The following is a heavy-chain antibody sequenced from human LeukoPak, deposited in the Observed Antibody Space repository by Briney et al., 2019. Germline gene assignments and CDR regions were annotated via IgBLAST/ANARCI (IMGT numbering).Heavy chain of an antibody. CDR3: AKATTVTTPGDY. D-gene: IGHD4-17*01. V-gene: IGHV3-74*01. J-gene: IGHJ4*02. CDR1: GFTFSTYW. CDR2: INSDGSST. Sequence: GGSLRLSCAASGFTFSTYWMHWVRQAPGKGLVWVSRINSDGSSTSYADSVKGRFTISRDNAKNTLYLQMNSLRAEDTAVYYCAKATTVTTPGDYWGQGTLVTVSS.